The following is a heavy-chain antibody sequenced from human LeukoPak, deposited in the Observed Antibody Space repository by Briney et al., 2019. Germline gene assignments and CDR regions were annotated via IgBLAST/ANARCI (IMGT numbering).Heavy chain of an antibody. V-gene: IGHV1-69*05. Sequence: SVKVSCKASGGTFSSYAISWVRQAPGQGLEWMGRIIPIFGTANYARKFQGRVTITTDESTSTAYMELSSLRSEDTAVYYCARGLRWAGTFDYWGQGTLVTVSS. CDR2: IIPIFGTA. CDR3: ARGLRWAGTFDY. D-gene: IGHD6-19*01. J-gene: IGHJ4*02. CDR1: GGTFSSYA.